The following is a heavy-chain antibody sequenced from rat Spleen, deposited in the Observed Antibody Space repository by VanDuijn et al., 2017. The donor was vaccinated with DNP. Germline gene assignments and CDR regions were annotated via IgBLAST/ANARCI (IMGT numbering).Heavy chain of an antibody. CDR1: GFTFSDYN. D-gene: IGHD4-3*01. CDR2: ISYDGSRT. Sequence: EVRLVESGGGLVQPGRSLKLSCAASGFTFSDYNMAWVRQGPKKGLEWVATISYDGSRTYYRDSVKGRFTISRDNAKSSLYLQMNSLKSEDTATYYCAKNSGYYFDYWGQGTLVTVSS. V-gene: IGHV5-7*01. CDR3: AKNSGYYFDY. J-gene: IGHJ3*01.